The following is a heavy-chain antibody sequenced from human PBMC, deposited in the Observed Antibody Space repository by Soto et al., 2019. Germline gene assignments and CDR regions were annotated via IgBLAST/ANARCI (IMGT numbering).Heavy chain of an antibody. CDR1: GFSLRTRGVG. CDR3: ADRASETNPWYGMEV. V-gene: IGHV2-5*02. D-gene: IGHD3-3*01. J-gene: IGHJ6*02. CDR2: IYWDDGK. Sequence: QITLKESGPTLVKPTQTLTLTCTFSGFSLRTRGVGVGWIRQPPGKALERLALIYWDDGKHYSPSLESRRTITKATSRNQVVLTMTNMDPVDSATYYCADRASETNPWYGMEVWGQGTTVTVSS.